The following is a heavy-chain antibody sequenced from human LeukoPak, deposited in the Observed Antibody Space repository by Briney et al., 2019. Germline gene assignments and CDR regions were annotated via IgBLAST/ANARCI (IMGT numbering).Heavy chain of an antibody. CDR2: VYYSGSA. J-gene: IGHJ4*02. Sequence: KPSETLSLTCTVSSGSISSYYWRWIRQPPGKGLEWIGYVYYSGSADYNPSLKSRVTISVDTSKNQFSLKLSSVTAADTAVYYCARYEKLGQFDYWGQGTLVTVSS. V-gene: IGHV4-59*08. CDR1: SGSISSYY. CDR3: ARYEKLGQFDY. D-gene: IGHD3-10*01.